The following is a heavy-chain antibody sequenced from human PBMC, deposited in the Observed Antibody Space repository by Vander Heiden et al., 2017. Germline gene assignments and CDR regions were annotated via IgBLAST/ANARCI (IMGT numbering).Heavy chain of an antibody. CDR1: GYTFTSYY. J-gene: IGHJ5*02. CDR3: ARDPNCGGDCLGWFDP. V-gene: IGHV1-46*01. Sequence: QVQLVQSGAEVKKPGASVQVSCKASGYTFTSYYMHWVRQAPGQGLEWMGIINPSGGSTSYAQKFQGRVTMTRDTSTSTVYMELSSLRSEDTAVYYCARDPNCGGDCLGWFDPWGQGTLVTVSS. CDR2: INPSGGST. D-gene: IGHD2-21*02.